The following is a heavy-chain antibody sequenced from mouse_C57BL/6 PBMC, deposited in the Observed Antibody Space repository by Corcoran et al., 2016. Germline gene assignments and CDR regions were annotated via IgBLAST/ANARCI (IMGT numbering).Heavy chain of an antibody. Sequence: EVQLQQSGPELVKPGASVKISCKASGYTFTDYYMNWVKQSHGKSLEWIGDINPNNGGTSYNQKFKGKATLTVDKSSSTAYMELRSLTSEDSAVSVCSIAATVEWDYWGQGTTLTVSS. J-gene: IGHJ2*01. V-gene: IGHV1-26*01. CDR3: SIAATVEWDY. D-gene: IGHD1-1*01. CDR2: INPNNGGT. CDR1: GYTFTDYY.